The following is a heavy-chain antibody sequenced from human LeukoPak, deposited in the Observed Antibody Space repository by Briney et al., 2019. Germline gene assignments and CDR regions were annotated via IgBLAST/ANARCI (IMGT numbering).Heavy chain of an antibody. CDR2: ISYDGSNK. J-gene: IGHJ4*02. CDR3: ARAHVGILRGYSYGPRTDFDY. V-gene: IGHV3-30-3*01. Sequence: QPGRPLRLSCAASGFTFSSYAMHWVRQAPGKGLEWVAVISYDGSNKYYADSVKGRFTISRDNSKNTLYLQMNSLRAEDTAVYYCARAHVGILRGYSYGPRTDFDYRGQGTLVTVSS. CDR1: GFTFSSYA. D-gene: IGHD5-18*01.